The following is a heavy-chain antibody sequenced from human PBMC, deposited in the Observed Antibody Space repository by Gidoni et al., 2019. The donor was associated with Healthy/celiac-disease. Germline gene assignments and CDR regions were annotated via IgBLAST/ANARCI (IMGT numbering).Heavy chain of an antibody. CDR3: TTDFGLLYLPYYYGMDV. V-gene: IGHV3-15*01. J-gene: IGHJ6*02. CDR1: GFTFSNAW. CDR2: IKSKTDGGTT. Sequence: EVQLVESGGGLVKPGGSLRLSCAASGFTFSNAWMSWVGQAPGKGLEWVGRIKSKTDGGTTDYAAPVKGRFTISRDDSKNTLYLQMNSLKTEDTAVYYCTTDFGLLYLPYYYGMDVWGQGTTVTVSS. D-gene: IGHD2-15*01.